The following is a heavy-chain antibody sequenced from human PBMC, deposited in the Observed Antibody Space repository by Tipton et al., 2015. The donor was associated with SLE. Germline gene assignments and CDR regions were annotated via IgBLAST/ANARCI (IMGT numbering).Heavy chain of an antibody. CDR1: GGSISSYY. CDR3: ARDLGYDAFDI. J-gene: IGHJ3*02. V-gene: IGHV4-59*01. D-gene: IGHD3-16*01. Sequence: LRLSCTVSGGSISSYYWSWIRQPPGKGLEWIGYIYYSGSTNYNPSLKSRVTTSVDTSKNQFSLKLSSVTAADTAVYYCARDLGYDAFDIWGQGTMVTVSS. CDR2: IYYSGST.